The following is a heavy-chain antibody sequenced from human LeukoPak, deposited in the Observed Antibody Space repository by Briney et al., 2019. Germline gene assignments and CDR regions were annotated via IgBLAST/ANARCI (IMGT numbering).Heavy chain of an antibody. CDR3: ARVSVTLFGAVIILNAFDV. Sequence: PLASVKVSCKASGYTFINYGISWVRQAPGQGLEWMGWISRYTGNTNYALQLQGRVTMTTDTSTSTAYMELRSLRSDDTAVYYCARVSVTLFGAVIILNAFDVWGQGTMVTVSS. J-gene: IGHJ3*01. D-gene: IGHD3-3*01. CDR2: ISRYTGNT. CDR1: GYTFINYG. V-gene: IGHV1-18*01.